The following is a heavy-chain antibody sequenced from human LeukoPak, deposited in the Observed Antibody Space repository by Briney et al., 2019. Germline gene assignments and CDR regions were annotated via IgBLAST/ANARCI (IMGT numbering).Heavy chain of an antibody. D-gene: IGHD3-3*01. J-gene: IGHJ4*02. CDR2: ISSSSSYI. CDR3: ARDLNDFWTFDY. V-gene: IGHV3-21*01. CDR1: GFTFSSYS. Sequence: GGSLRLSCAASGFTFSSYSMNWVRQAPGKGLEWVSSISSSSSYIYYADSVKGRFTISRDNAKNSLYLQMNSLRAEDTAVYYCARDLNDFWTFDYWGQGTLVTVSS.